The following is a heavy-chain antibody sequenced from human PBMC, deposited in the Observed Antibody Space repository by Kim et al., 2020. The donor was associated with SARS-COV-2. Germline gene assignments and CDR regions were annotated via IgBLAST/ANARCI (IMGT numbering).Heavy chain of an antibody. CDR2: IWYDGSNK. D-gene: IGHD2-21*02. CDR1: GFTFSSYG. Sequence: GGSLRLSCAASGFTFSSYGMHWVRQAPGKGLEWVAVIWYDGSNKYYADSVKGRFTISRDNSKNTLYLQMNSLRAEDTAVYYCARDRNYCGGDCWAEGSWFDPWGQGTLVSVSS. J-gene: IGHJ5*02. CDR3: ARDRNYCGGDCWAEGSWFDP. V-gene: IGHV3-33*01.